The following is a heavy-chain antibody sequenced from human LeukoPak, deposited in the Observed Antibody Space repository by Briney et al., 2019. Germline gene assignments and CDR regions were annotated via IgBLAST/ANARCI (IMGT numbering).Heavy chain of an antibody. CDR2: ISSSGSTI. CDR1: GGSFSGYY. Sequence: LSLTCAVYGGSFSGYYWSWIRQAPGKGLEWVSYISSSGSTIYYADSVKGRFTISRDNAKNSLYLQMNSLRAEDTAVYYCARGESYYVAYFDYWGQGTLVTVSS. J-gene: IGHJ4*02. V-gene: IGHV3-11*01. D-gene: IGHD1-26*01. CDR3: ARGESYYVAYFDY.